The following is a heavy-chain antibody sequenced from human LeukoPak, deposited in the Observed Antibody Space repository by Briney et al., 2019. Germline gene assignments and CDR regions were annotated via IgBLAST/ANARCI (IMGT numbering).Heavy chain of an antibody. CDR3: ARGREGLYYYYGMDV. D-gene: IGHD1-26*01. J-gene: IGHJ6*02. V-gene: IGHV1-8*01. CDR2: MNPNSGNT. CDR1: GYTFTSYD. Sequence: ASVKVSCKASGYTFTSYDINWVRQATGQGLEWMGWMNPNSGNTGYAQKFQGRVTMTRNTSISTAYMELSSLRSEDTAVYYCARGREGLYYYYGMDVWGQGTTVTVSS.